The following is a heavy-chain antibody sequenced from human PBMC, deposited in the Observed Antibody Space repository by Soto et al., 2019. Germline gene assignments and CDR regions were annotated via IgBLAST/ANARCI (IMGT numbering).Heavy chain of an antibody. Sequence: SETLSLTCTVSGAALSSGGYFYTWVRQPPGKGLEWLGYIYYSGGTNYNPSLKSRVTIXXXXSXSXFXLXLXSVTXADTAVYYCARDSSGRHDYWGQGTLVTVSS. CDR2: IYYSGGT. CDR1: GAALSSGGYF. J-gene: IGHJ4*02. D-gene: IGHD3-22*01. CDR3: ARDSSGRHDY. V-gene: IGHV4-61*08.